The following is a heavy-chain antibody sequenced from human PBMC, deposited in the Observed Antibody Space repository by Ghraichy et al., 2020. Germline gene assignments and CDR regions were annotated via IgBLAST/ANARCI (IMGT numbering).Heavy chain of an antibody. CDR1: GFTFSSYA. D-gene: IGHD3-3*01. J-gene: IGHJ6*02. CDR3: ARGHWGVRFLEWLSYGMDV. V-gene: IGHV3-30-3*01. Sequence: GESLNISCAASGFTFSSYAMHWVRQAPGKGLEWVAVISYDGSNKYYADSVKGRFTISRDNSKNTLYLQMNSLRAEDTAVYYCARGHWGVRFLEWLSYGMDVWGQGTTVTVSS. CDR2: ISYDGSNK.